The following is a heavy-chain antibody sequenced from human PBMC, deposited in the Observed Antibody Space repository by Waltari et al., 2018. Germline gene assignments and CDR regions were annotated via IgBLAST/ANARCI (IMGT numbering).Heavy chain of an antibody. CDR2: IQPDGGDK. J-gene: IGHJ4*02. D-gene: IGHD1-26*01. CDR3: AKDLKGAWTIDY. Sequence: QVHLVESGGGVVQLGGPLRLSCAASGFSFSAYAMYGVRQAPGKGLEWVAHIQPDGGDKFYGDSVKGRFSISRDDSRNTLFLQMNSLRDEDTAVYYCAKDLKGAWTIDYWGQGTLVTVSS. V-gene: IGHV3-30*02. CDR1: GFSFSAYA.